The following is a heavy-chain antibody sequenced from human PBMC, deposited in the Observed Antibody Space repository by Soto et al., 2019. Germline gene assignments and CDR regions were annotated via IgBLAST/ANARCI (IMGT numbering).Heavy chain of an antibody. V-gene: IGHV1-18*01. Sequence: ASVKVSCKASGYTFTSYAMHWVRQAPGQRLEWMGWISAYNGNTNYAQNFQGRVTMTTDTSTSTAYMELRSLRSDDTAVYYCARVGSEFDYWGQGTLVTVSS. CDR2: ISAYNGNT. CDR1: GYTFTSYA. CDR3: ARVGSEFDY. J-gene: IGHJ4*02. D-gene: IGHD1-26*01.